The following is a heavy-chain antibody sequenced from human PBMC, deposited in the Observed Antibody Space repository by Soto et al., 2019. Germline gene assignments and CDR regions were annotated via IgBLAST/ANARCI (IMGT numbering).Heavy chain of an antibody. D-gene: IGHD5-12*01. Sequence: QVQLQQWGAGLLKPSETLSLTCAVYGGSFSGYYWSWIPHPPGKGLEWIGEINHSGSTNYNPSLKRRVTISVDTSKNPFSLKLSSVTAADTAVYYCARGRFSTWLRFLGLHAFDIWGQGTMVTVSS. CDR1: GGSFSGYY. CDR3: ARGRFSTWLRFLGLHAFDI. CDR2: INHSGST. V-gene: IGHV4-34*01. J-gene: IGHJ3*02.